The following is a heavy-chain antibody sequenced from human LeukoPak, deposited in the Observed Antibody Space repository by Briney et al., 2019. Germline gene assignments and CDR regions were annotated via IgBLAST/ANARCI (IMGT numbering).Heavy chain of an antibody. Sequence: SETLSLTCAVYGGSFSGYSWSWIRQPPGKGLEWIGEINHSGSTNYSPSLKSRVTISLDTSKNEFSLKLSSMTAADTAVYYCARRKGSGSHKDWFDPWGQGTLVTVSS. D-gene: IGHD6-19*01. CDR2: INHSGST. J-gene: IGHJ5*02. V-gene: IGHV4-34*01. CDR3: ARRKGSGSHKDWFDP. CDR1: GGSFSGYS.